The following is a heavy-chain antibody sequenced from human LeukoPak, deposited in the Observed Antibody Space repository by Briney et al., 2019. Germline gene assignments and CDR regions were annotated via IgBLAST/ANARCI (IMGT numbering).Heavy chain of an antibody. J-gene: IGHJ3*02. Sequence: SVKVSCKASGGTFSSYAISWVRQAPGQGLEWMGGIIPIFGTANYAQKFQGRVTITADESTSTAYMELSSLRSEDTAVYHCARDQRDGYNVYAFDIWGQGTMVTVSS. CDR3: ARDQRDGYNVYAFDI. CDR1: GGTFSSYA. D-gene: IGHD5-24*01. V-gene: IGHV1-69*13. CDR2: IIPIFGTA.